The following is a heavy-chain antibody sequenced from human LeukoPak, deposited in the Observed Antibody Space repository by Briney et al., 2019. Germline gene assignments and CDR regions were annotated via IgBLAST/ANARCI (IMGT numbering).Heavy chain of an antibody. V-gene: IGHV1-18*01. CDR2: ISAYNGNT. J-gene: IGHJ4*02. CDR1: GGTFSNYA. Sequence: ASVKVSCKASGGTFSNYAVSWVRQAPGQGLEWMGWISAYNGNTNYAQKLQGRVTMTTDTSTSTAYMELRSLRSDDTAVYYCARVAHTYDSSGYYYEDYWGQGTLVTVSS. CDR3: ARVAHTYDSSGYYYEDY. D-gene: IGHD3-22*01.